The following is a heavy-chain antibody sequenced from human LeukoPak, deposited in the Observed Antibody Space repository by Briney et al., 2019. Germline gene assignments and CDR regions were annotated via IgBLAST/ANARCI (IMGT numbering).Heavy chain of an antibody. CDR3: AGDQGLTGYFDY. V-gene: IGHV1-46*01. CDR1: GYSFTNYY. CDR2: INPSGGST. J-gene: IGHJ4*02. D-gene: IGHD3-9*01. Sequence: ASVKVSCKTSGYSFTNYYMHWVRQAPGQGLEWMGIINPSGGSTNYAQKFQGRVTMTRDTSTSTVYMELSSLRSEDTAVYYCAGDQGLTGYFDYWGQGALVTVSS.